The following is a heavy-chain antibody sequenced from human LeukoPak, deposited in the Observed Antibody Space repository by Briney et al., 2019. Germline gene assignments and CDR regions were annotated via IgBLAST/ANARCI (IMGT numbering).Heavy chain of an antibody. CDR1: GFTFSTYS. Sequence: GGSLRLSCAASGFTFSTYSLTWVRQAPGKGLEWVSSISSSSSYIFYADSVKGRFTISRDNAKNSLYLQMNSLRAEDTAVYYCARVIGTAAGFDYWGQGTLVTVSS. CDR3: ARVIGTAAGFDY. CDR2: ISSSSSYI. D-gene: IGHD6-13*01. J-gene: IGHJ4*02. V-gene: IGHV3-21*01.